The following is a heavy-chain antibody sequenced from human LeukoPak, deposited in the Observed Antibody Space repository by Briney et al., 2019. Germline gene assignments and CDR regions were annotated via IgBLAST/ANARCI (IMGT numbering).Heavy chain of an antibody. D-gene: IGHD3-16*01. J-gene: IGHJ4*02. CDR2: VSISSGTI. V-gene: IGHV3-48*01. CDR1: GFTFSGHN. CDR3: ARAMSTFGGVRNYFDS. Sequence: GGSLRLSCAASGFTFSGHNMNWVRQAPGKGLEWISFVSISSGTIYYADSVRGRFRISRDKAKSSLDLEMNSLRAEDTAVYYCARAMSTFGGVRNYFDSWGQGTLVTVSS.